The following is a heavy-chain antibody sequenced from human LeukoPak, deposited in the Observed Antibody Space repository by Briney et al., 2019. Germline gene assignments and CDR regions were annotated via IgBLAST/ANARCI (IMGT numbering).Heavy chain of an antibody. J-gene: IGHJ4*02. CDR1: GDSVSSNSAA. CDR3: ARGSNDYRDYSFDY. D-gene: IGHD4-17*01. Sequence: SQTLSLTCAISGDSVSSNSAAWTWIRQSASRGLEWLGRTYYRSKWSNNYAVSVKSRITINSDTSKNQFALHLNSVTPEDTAVYYCARGSNDYRDYSFDYWGQGTLVTVSS. V-gene: IGHV6-1*01. CDR2: TYYRSKWSN.